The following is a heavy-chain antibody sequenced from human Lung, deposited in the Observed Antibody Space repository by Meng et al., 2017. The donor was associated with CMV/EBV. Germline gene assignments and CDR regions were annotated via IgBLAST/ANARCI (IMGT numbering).Heavy chain of an antibody. CDR2: ISYDGSNK. Sequence: SXAASGFTLSYHALHLVRQAPGKGLEWVALISYDGSNKYHADSVEGRFTFSRDNSKNTLFLQMSGLRVEDTAVYYCARDRGDGYNYPLDYWGQGTLVTVSS. J-gene: IGHJ4*02. CDR3: ARDRGDGYNYPLDY. V-gene: IGHV3-30*04. D-gene: IGHD5-24*01. CDR1: GFTLSYHA.